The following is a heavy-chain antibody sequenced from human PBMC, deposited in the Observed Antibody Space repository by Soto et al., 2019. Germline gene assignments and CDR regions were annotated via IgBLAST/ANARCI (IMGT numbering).Heavy chain of an antibody. D-gene: IGHD3-10*01. CDR3: ARDGPMDRAFDI. CDR2: ISAYNGNT. Sequence: ASVKVSCKASGGTFSSYAISWVRQAPGQGLEWMGWISAYNGNTNYAQKLQGRVTMTTDTSTSTAYVELRSLRSDDTAVYYCARDGPMDRAFDIWGQGTMVTVSS. V-gene: IGHV1-18*01. CDR1: GGTFSSYA. J-gene: IGHJ3*02.